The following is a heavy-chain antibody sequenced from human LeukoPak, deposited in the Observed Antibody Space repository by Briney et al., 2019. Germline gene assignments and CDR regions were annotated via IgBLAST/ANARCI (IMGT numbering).Heavy chain of an antibody. CDR2: ISYDGSNK. CDR1: GFTFSSYA. J-gene: IGHJ5*02. Sequence: PGGSLRLSCAASGFTFSSYAMHWVRQAPGKGLEWVAVISYDGSNKYYADSVKGRFTISRDNSKNTPYLQMNSLRVEDTAVYYCARGDSSGWYPSQNWSDPWGQGTLVTVSS. CDR3: ARGDSSGWYPSQNWSDP. V-gene: IGHV3-30*04. D-gene: IGHD6-19*01.